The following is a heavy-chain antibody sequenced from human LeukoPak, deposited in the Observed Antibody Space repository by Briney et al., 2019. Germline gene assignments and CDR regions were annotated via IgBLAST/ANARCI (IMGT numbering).Heavy chain of an antibody. V-gene: IGHV3-74*01. D-gene: IGHD2/OR15-2a*01. CDR2: INMDGSTT. Sequence: PGGSLRLSCTASGFTFSKYWMHWVRQAPGKGLVWVSRINMDGSTTTYADPVKGRFTISRDNAKNTLYLQMNSLRAEDTAVFYCAREYGQNTPHFDYWGQGTLVTVSS. J-gene: IGHJ4*02. CDR3: AREYGQNTPHFDY. CDR1: GFTFSKYW.